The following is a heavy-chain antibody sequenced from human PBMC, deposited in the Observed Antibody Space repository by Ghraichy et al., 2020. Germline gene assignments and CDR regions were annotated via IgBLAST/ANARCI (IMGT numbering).Heavy chain of an antibody. J-gene: IGHJ4*02. CDR3: TRPGYCSSTSCYEGY. Sequence: GGSLRLYCAASGFTFSGSAMHWVRQASGKGLEWVGRIRSKANSYATAYAASVKGRFTISRDDSKNTAYLQMNSLKTEDTAVYYCTRPGYCSSTSCYEGYWGQGTLVTVSS. V-gene: IGHV3-73*01. D-gene: IGHD2-2*03. CDR2: IRSKANSYAT. CDR1: GFTFSGSA.